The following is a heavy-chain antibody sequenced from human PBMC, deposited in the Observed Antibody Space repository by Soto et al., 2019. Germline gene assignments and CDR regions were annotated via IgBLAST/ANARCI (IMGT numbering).Heavy chain of an antibody. CDR1: GYTFTSYG. CDR3: ARDLGRVILTGYHPPTNWFDP. V-gene: IGHV1-18*01. Sequence: QVQLVQSGAEVKKPGASVKVSCKASGYTFTSYGISWVRQAPGQGLEWMGWISAYNGNTNYAQKLQGRVTMTTDTSTGTAYMELRSLRSDDTAVYYCARDLGRVILTGYHPPTNWFDPWGQGTLVTVSS. CDR2: ISAYNGNT. J-gene: IGHJ5*02. D-gene: IGHD3-9*01.